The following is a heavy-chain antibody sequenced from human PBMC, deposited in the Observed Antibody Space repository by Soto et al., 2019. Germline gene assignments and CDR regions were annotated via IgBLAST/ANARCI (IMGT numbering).Heavy chain of an antibody. D-gene: IGHD2-8*01. CDR2: IIPIFGTA. CDR3: ARVPGRGGVWFDP. V-gene: IGHV1-69*05. CDR1: GGTFSSYA. J-gene: IGHJ5*02. Sequence: QVQLVQSGAEVKKPGSSVKVSCKASGGTFSSYAISWVRQAPGQGLEWMGGIIPIFGTANYAQKFQGRVTXPXDAXTSTAYMELSSLRSEDTAVYYCARVPGRGGVWFDPWGQGTLVTVSS.